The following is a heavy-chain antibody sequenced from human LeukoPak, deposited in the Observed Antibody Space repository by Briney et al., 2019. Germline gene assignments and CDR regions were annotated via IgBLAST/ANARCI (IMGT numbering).Heavy chain of an antibody. V-gene: IGHV3-74*01. Sequence: GGSLRLSCAASGFTFDDYATHWVRQGPGKGLVWVSLINTAGSSTTYADSVKGRFTISRDNAKNTLYLQMNSLRVEDTAVYYCARVVYSSGWYYYYGMDVWGQGTTVTVSS. J-gene: IGHJ6*02. CDR2: INTAGSST. D-gene: IGHD6-19*01. CDR1: GFTFDDYA. CDR3: ARVVYSSGWYYYYGMDV.